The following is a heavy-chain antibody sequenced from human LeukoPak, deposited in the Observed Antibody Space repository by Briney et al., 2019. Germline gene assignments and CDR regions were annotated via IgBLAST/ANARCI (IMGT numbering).Heavy chain of an antibody. V-gene: IGHV1-8*01. Sequence: SVKASCKASGYIFTSYAINWVRQATGQGLEWMGWREPNGGNTGYAQKFQGRVTMTRNTSISTAYMELSSLRSEDTAVYYCARGPTIVVVPAATQNWFDPWGQGTLVTVSS. CDR3: ARGPTIVVVPAATQNWFDP. D-gene: IGHD2-2*01. CDR1: GYIFTSYA. CDR2: REPNGGNT. J-gene: IGHJ5*02.